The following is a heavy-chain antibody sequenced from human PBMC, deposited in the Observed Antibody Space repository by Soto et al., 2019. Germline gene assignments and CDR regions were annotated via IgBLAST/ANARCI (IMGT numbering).Heavy chain of an antibody. CDR2: IYTSGNT. V-gene: IGHV4-4*07. D-gene: IGHD2-15*01. CDR3: AREEVGYCSGGRCYYYVMDV. CDR1: GGSISSYY. Sequence: QGQLQESGPGLVKPSETLSLTCTVSGGSISSYYWSWIRQPAGKGLEWIGRIYTSGNTNYNPSLKRRVTMSVDTSKNQFSLKLSSVTAADTAVYYCAREEVGYCSGGRCYYYVMDVWGQGTTVTVSS. J-gene: IGHJ6*02.